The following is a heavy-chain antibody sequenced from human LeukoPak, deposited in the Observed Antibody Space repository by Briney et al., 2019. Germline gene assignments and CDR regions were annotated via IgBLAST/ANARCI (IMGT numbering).Heavy chain of an antibody. CDR1: GYTFTGYY. Sequence: ASVKVSCKASGYTFTGYYMHWVRQASGQGLEWMGWINPNSGGTNYAQKYQGRVTMTRDTSISTAYMELSRLRSDDTAVYYCARGAYIVVVPAAIGDPWGQGTLVTVSS. D-gene: IGHD2-2*02. CDR3: ARGAYIVVVPAAIGDP. J-gene: IGHJ5*02. CDR2: INPNSGGT. V-gene: IGHV1-2*02.